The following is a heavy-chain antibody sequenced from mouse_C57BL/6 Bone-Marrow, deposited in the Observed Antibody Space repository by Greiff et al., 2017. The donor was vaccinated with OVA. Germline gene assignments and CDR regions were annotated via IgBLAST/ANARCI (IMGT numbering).Heavy chain of an antibody. Sequence: QVQLQQPGAELVMPGASVKLSCKASGYTFTSYWMHWVKQRPGQGLEWIGEIDPSDSYTNYNQKFKGKSTLTVDKSSSTAYMQLSSLTSEDSAVYYCARMGSTMVTPYYFDYWGQGTTLTVSS. J-gene: IGHJ2*01. CDR3: ARMGSTMVTPYYFDY. V-gene: IGHV1-69*01. CDR1: GYTFTSYW. CDR2: IDPSDSYT. D-gene: IGHD2-2*01.